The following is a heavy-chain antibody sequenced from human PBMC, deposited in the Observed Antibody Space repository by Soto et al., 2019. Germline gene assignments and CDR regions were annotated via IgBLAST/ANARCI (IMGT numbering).Heavy chain of an antibody. CDR2: ISGSGSTI. D-gene: IGHD6-19*01. CDR1: GFTFSDYY. Sequence: GGSLRLSCAASGFTFSDYYMSWIRQAPGKGLEWVSYISGSGSTIYYADSVKGRFTISRDNAKNSLYLQMNSLRAEDTAVYYCARAVLDSSSPRIAVAGYYMDVWGKGTTVTVSS. CDR3: ARAVLDSSSPRIAVAGYYMDV. V-gene: IGHV3-11*01. J-gene: IGHJ6*03.